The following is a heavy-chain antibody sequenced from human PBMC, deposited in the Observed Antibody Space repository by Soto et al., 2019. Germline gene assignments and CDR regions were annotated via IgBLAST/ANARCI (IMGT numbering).Heavy chain of an antibody. D-gene: IGHD3-10*02. CDR3: VRHVREFSGPDSYDFFAF. CDR2: MFFRGNT. J-gene: IGHJ4*02. Sequence: PSETLSLTCTVSGDSISGDSYFWGWIRQPPGKGLEWIGNMFFRGNTYYNPSLKSRASVVVDTSKNQFSLRLSSMTAADTAVYYCVRHVREFSGPDSYDFFAFWGQGIQVTV. V-gene: IGHV4-39*01. CDR1: GDSISGDSYF.